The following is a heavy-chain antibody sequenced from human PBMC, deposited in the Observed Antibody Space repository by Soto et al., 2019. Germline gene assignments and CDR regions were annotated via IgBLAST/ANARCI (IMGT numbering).Heavy chain of an antibody. Sequence: QVQLVQSGAEVKKPGSSVKVSCKASGGTFSSYTISWVRQAPGQGLEWMGRIIPILGIANYAQKFQGRVTIXXDKARRTDYMELSSLRSEDTAVYYCARGYGDSPDYWGQGTLVTVSS. CDR2: IIPILGIA. CDR3: ARGYGDSPDY. V-gene: IGHV1-69*02. CDR1: GGTFSSYT. D-gene: IGHD4-17*01. J-gene: IGHJ4*02.